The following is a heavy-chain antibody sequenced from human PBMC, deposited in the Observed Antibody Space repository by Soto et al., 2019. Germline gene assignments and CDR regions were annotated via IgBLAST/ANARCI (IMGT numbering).Heavy chain of an antibody. D-gene: IGHD2-21*01. Sequence: GGSLRLSCSASGFSVNNNYMTWVRQAPGRIPEWVAVIYTRGTTHYADFATGRFTFSRDNSKNTLYLQMDSLRPEDTAVYYCAKLWGYYFESWGPGTLVTVSS. CDR2: IYTRGTT. V-gene: IGHV3-53*01. J-gene: IGHJ4*02. CDR3: AKLWGYYFES. CDR1: GFSVNNNY.